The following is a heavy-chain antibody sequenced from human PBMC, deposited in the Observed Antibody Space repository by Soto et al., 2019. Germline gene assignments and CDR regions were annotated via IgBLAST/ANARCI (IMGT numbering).Heavy chain of an antibody. J-gene: IGHJ6*02. CDR3: AREGANGYNLDV. V-gene: IGHV4-4*02. Sequence: QVQLQESGPGLVKPSGTLSLTCAVSGGSISSNKWWSWVRQPPGQGLEWIGEIYHSGSTNYNPSLKIRVTISVDKSENYFSLTLSAVTAADTAAYYCAREGANGYNLDVWGQGTTVTVSS. CDR1: GGSISSNKW. CDR2: IYHSGST. D-gene: IGHD5-12*01.